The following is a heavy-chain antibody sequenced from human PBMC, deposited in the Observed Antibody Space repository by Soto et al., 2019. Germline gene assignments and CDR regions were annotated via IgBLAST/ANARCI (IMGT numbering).Heavy chain of an antibody. Sequence: EVQLVESGGGVVQPGGSLRLSCAASGFSFNTWMHWVRQAPGKGLVWLSRINSAGSSTTYADSVEGRFFVSRDNAKNTLSLQINSLTADDTAVYYCTRGASGYGNFDYWGQGVLLTVSS. D-gene: IGHD5-12*01. CDR2: INSAGSST. J-gene: IGHJ4*02. V-gene: IGHV3-74*01. CDR1: GFSFNTW. CDR3: TRGASGYGNFDY.